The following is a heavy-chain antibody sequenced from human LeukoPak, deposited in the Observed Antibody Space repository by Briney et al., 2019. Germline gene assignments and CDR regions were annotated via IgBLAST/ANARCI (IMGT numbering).Heavy chain of an antibody. CDR2: MSDGGGNT. Sequence: GGSLRLSCTASGFTFSSYTMTWVRQAPGKGLEWVSAMSDGGGNTFHADSVKGRFTISRDNSKNTLHLQMNSLRAEDTAIYYCAKVLSVGKLFHYDYWGQGTLVTVSS. CDR1: GFTFSSYT. J-gene: IGHJ4*02. V-gene: IGHV3-23*01. D-gene: IGHD3-16*01. CDR3: AKVLSVGKLFHYDY.